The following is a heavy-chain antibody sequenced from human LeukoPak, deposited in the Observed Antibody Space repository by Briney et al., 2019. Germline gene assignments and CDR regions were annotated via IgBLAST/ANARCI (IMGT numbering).Heavy chain of an antibody. J-gene: IGHJ4*02. CDR2: INAGNGNT. D-gene: IGHD6-19*01. Sequence: ASVKVSCKASGYTFTSSAIHWVRQAPGQRLEWMGYINAGNGNTKYSEKFQGSVTFTRDTSASTACMELSSLRSEDTAVYYCARGYSSGRYHDFWGQGTLVTVSS. CDR3: ARGYSSGRYHDF. CDR1: GYTFTSSA. V-gene: IGHV1-3*01.